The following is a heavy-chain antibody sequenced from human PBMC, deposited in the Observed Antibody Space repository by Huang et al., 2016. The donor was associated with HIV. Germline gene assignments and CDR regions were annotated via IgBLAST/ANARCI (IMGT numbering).Heavy chain of an antibody. J-gene: IGHJ4*03. CDR2: ISGMGSSI. Sequence: EVQLEESGGALVKPGGSLRLSCAATGFLFTTFTMHWVRQAPGKGLEWVASISGMGSSIYDADAVKGRFTISRDNTKKSLYLQMSSLSVDDTAFYFCARGGPVGYFNLWGHGTLVSVSS. D-gene: IGHD2-15*01. CDR1: GFLFTTFT. V-gene: IGHV3-21*01. CDR3: ARGGPVGYFNL.